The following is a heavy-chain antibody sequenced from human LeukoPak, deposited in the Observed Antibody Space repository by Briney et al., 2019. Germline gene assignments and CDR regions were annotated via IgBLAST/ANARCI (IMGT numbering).Heavy chain of an antibody. CDR2: TYYRSTWYN. D-gene: IGHD2-2*01. V-gene: IGHV6-1*01. CDR1: GDSVSSNIVT. Sequence: SQTLSLTCAISGDSVSSNIVTWNWIRQSPSRGLEWLGRTYYRSTWYNDYAVSVRGRITVNPDTSKNQFSLHLNSVTPEDTAVYYCARRLTQYDCFDPWGQGILVTVSS. J-gene: IGHJ5*02. CDR3: ARRLTQYDCFDP.